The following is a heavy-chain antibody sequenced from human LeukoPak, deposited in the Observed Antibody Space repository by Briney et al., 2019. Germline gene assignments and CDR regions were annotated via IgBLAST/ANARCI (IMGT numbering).Heavy chain of an antibody. V-gene: IGHV3-23*01. J-gene: IGHJ4*02. CDR1: GITLSNYG. D-gene: IGHD3-22*01. Sequence: GGSLRLSCVVSGITLSNYGMSWVRQAPGKGLEWVAGISDRGGSTNYADSVKGRFTISRDNPKNTLYLQMNSLRAEDTAVYYCAKLSITMIVVVRRPLDFDYWGQGTLVTVSS. CDR3: AKLSITMIVVVRRPLDFDY. CDR2: ISDRGGST.